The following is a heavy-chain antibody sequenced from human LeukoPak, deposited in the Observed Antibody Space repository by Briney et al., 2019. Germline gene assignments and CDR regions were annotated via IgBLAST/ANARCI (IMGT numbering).Heavy chain of an antibody. D-gene: IGHD6-19*01. V-gene: IGHV4-59*01. CDR2: IYYSGST. J-gene: IGHJ4*02. CDR3: ARLAVAGPSYYFDY. Sequence: SETLSLTCTVSGGSISGYYWSWIRQPPGKGLEWIGYIYYSGSTNYNPSLKSRVTISVDTSKNQFSLKLSSVTAADTAVYYCARLAVAGPSYYFDYWGQGTLVTVSS. CDR1: GGSISGYY.